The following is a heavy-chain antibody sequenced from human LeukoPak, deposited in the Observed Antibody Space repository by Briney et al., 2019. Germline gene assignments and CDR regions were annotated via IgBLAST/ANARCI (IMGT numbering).Heavy chain of an antibody. CDR3: ARLSSSSIGY. Sequence: PGGSLRLSCSASGFTFSAYAMHWVRQAPGKGLEYVSAISPNGGSTYYADSVKGRFTISRGNSKNTLYLQMNSLRAEDTAVYYCARLSSSSIGYWGQGTLVTVSS. D-gene: IGHD6-6*01. CDR1: GFTFSAYA. CDR2: ISPNGGST. V-gene: IGHV3-64*04. J-gene: IGHJ4*02.